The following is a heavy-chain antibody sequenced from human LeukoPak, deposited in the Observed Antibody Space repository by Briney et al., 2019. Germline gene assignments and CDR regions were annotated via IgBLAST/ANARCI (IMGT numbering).Heavy chain of an antibody. CDR2: IYTSGST. D-gene: IGHD6-13*01. Sequence: SETLSLTCTVSGGSISSYSWSWIRQPAGKGLEWIGRIYTSGSTNYNPSLRSRVTMSVDTSKNQFSLKLSSVTAADTAVYYCARDGSSWYTNYYYGMDVWGQGTTVTVSS. V-gene: IGHV4-4*07. J-gene: IGHJ6*02. CDR1: GGSISSYS. CDR3: ARDGSSWYTNYYYGMDV.